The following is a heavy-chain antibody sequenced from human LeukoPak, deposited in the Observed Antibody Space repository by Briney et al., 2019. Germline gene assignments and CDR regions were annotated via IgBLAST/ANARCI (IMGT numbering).Heavy chain of an antibody. Sequence: GGSLRLSCAASGFTVSRNYMSWVRQAPGEGREWVSAISGSGGSTYYADSVKGRFTISRDNSKNTLYLQMNSLRAEDTAVYYCAKVSTTVTTYVQFDYWGQGTLVTVSS. D-gene: IGHD4-17*01. CDR2: ISGSGGST. CDR3: AKVSTTVTTYVQFDY. V-gene: IGHV3-23*01. CDR1: GFTVSRNY. J-gene: IGHJ4*02.